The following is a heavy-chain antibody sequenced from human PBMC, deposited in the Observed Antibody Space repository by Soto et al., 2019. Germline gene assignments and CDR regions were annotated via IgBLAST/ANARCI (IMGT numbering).Heavy chain of an antibody. CDR2: ISSGSSYI. Sequence: DVQLEESGGGLVKPGGSLRLSCVASEFTFSVYSMNWVRQAPGKGLEWVSSISSGSSYIYYAYSVKGRFTIPRDNDKGALFLHMNRLRVADTAVYYCTRDRVKRLGGYYHYSGMDVWGQGTAVSVSS. CDR1: EFTFSVYS. V-gene: IGHV3-21*02. CDR3: TRDRVKRLGGYYHYSGMDV. D-gene: IGHD7-27*01. J-gene: IGHJ6*02.